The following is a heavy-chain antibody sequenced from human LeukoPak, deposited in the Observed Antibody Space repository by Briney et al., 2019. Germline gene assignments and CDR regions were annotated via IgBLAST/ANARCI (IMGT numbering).Heavy chain of an antibody. CDR1: GYNFRNYG. CDR2: ISGANGNT. V-gene: IGHV1-18*01. J-gene: IGHJ5*02. CDR3: ARTERRGSRNNWFDR. Sequence: ASVKVSCKTSGYNFRNYGINWVRQAPGQGLEWMGWISGANGNTDYAQNVQGRVTMITDPSTSTAFMELRSLRSDDTAVYCCARTERRGSRNNWFDRWGQGTLVTVSS. D-gene: IGHD2-2*01.